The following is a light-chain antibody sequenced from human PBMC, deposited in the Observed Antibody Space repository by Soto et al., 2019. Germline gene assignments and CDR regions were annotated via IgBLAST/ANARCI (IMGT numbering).Light chain of an antibody. Sequence: EIVMTQSPATLSVSPGERATLSCRASQSVSSNLAWYQQRPGQAPRLLIYGASTRATGIQDKFRGSGSGTAFTLTISSLQSEEFEVCYCQQYNNWHTWTFGQGTKVEIK. CDR1: QSVSSN. V-gene: IGKV3-15*01. CDR2: GAS. J-gene: IGKJ1*01. CDR3: QQYNNWHTWT.